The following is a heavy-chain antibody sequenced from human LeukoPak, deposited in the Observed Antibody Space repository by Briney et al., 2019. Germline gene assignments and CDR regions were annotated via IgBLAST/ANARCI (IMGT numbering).Heavy chain of an antibody. J-gene: IGHJ4*02. CDR3: ARVKPFYDSSGYYYPIAFDY. CDR1: GFTFSSYS. Sequence: GGSLRLSCAASGFTFSSYSMDWVRQAPGKGLEWVSSISSSSSYIYYADSVKGRFTISRDNAKNSLYLQMNSLRAEDTALYYCARVKPFYDSSGYYYPIAFDYWGQGTLVTVSS. V-gene: IGHV3-21*04. CDR2: ISSSSSYI. D-gene: IGHD3-22*01.